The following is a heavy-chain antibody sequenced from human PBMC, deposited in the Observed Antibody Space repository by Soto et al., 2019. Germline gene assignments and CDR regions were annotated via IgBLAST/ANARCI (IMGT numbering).Heavy chain of an antibody. D-gene: IGHD3-10*01. Sequence: SQTLSLTCAISGDSVSSNSAAWNWIRQSPSRGLEWLGRTYYRSKWYNDYAVSVKSRITINPDTSKNQFSLQLNSVTPEDTAVYYCARAGGYYGSGSYITPLYGMDVWGQGTTVTVAS. CDR2: TYYRSKWYN. J-gene: IGHJ6*02. CDR1: GDSVSSNSAA. V-gene: IGHV6-1*01. CDR3: ARAGGYYGSGSYITPLYGMDV.